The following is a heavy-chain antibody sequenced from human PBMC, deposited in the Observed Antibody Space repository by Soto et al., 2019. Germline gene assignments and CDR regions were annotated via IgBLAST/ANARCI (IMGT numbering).Heavy chain of an antibody. CDR3: ARVLLSMWSSSRGDLYYFDY. CDR2: IYYSGST. V-gene: IGHV4-31*03. CDR1: GGSISSGGYY. J-gene: IGHJ4*02. Sequence: SETLSLTCTVSGGSISSGGYYWSWIRQHPGKGLEWIGYIYYSGSTYYNPSLKSRVTISVDTSKNQFSLKLSSVTAADTAVYYCARVLLSMWSSSRGDLYYFDYWGQGTLVTVSS. D-gene: IGHD6-13*01.